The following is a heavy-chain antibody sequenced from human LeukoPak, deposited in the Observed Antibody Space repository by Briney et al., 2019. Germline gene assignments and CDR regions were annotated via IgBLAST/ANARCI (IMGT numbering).Heavy chain of an antibody. CDR2: ISSSGSTI. Sequence: GGSLRLSCAASGFTFSDYYMSWIRQAPGKGLEWVSYISSSGSTIHYADSVRGRFTISRDNAKNSLYLQMNSLRGEDTAVYFCAREHIGVAAADYWGQGALVTVSS. CDR3: AREHIGVAAADY. V-gene: IGHV3-11*04. J-gene: IGHJ4*02. D-gene: IGHD6-19*01. CDR1: GFTFSDYY.